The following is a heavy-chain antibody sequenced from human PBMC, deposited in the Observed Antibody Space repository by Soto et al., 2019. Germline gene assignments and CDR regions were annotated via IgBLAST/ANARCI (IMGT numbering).Heavy chain of an antibody. V-gene: IGHV4-30-4*01. Sequence: SETLSLTCNVSGGSFSSGAFYWSWIRQPPGKGLEWIGYIYNSGSTDYNPSLKSRLTISVDTSKNQFSLKLDSVTAADTAIYYCARCSTHRGADAFDVWGQGTMVTVSS. D-gene: IGHD3-10*01. CDR2: IYNSGST. CDR1: GGSFSSGAFY. J-gene: IGHJ3*01. CDR3: ARCSTHRGADAFDV.